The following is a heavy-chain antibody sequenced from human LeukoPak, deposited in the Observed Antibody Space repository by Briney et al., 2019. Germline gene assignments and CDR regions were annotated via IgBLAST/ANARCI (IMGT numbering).Heavy chain of an antibody. J-gene: IGHJ4*02. Sequence: GGSLRLSCAASGFTFDDYAMHWVRQAPGKGLEGVSGISWNSGSIGYADSVQGRFTIPRDNAKNSLYVQMNSLRVEDTAVYYCARDPTSSGDYWGQGTLVTVSS. CDR3: ARDPTSSGDY. CDR1: GFTFDDYA. V-gene: IGHV3-9*01. CDR2: ISWNSGSI. D-gene: IGHD3-10*01.